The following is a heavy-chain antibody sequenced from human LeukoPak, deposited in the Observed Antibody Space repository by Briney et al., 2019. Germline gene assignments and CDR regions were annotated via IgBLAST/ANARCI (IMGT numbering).Heavy chain of an antibody. J-gene: IGHJ6*04. CDR3: ARHPLDPIGRRGGHDV. V-gene: IGHV4-4*09. Sequence: SETLSLTCTVSGGSISSYYWSWIRQPPGKGLEWIGYIYTSGSTNYNPSLKSRVTISVDTSKNHFSLKLSSVTAADTAVYYCARHPLDPIGRRGGHDVWGKGTTVTVSS. D-gene: IGHD3-10*01. CDR1: GGSISSYY. CDR2: IYTSGST.